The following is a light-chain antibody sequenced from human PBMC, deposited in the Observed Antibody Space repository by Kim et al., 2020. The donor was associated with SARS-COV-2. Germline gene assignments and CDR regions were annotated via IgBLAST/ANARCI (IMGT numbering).Light chain of an antibody. CDR2: EAS. CDR3: QQFDDTYT. CDR1: QGISKF. Sequence: IRLTQSPSSLAASVGDRVTITCQASQGISKFLNWYQQRPGKAPKLLIYEASGLQTGVPSRFSGTGSGTHFTFTISSLQPEDIGTYFCQQFDDTYTFGQGTKLEI. J-gene: IGKJ2*01. V-gene: IGKV1-33*01.